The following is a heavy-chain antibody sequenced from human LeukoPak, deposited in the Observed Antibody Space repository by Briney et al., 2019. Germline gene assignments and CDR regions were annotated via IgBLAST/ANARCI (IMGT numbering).Heavy chain of an antibody. CDR2: ISWNSGSI. CDR3: AKALYVVTGPLDY. J-gene: IGHJ4*02. CDR1: GFTFSSYA. D-gene: IGHD2-21*02. Sequence: GGSLRLSCAASGFTFSSYAMSWVRQAPGKGLEWVSGISWNSGSIGYADSVKGRFTISRDNAKNSLYLQMNSLRAEDTALYYCAKALYVVTGPLDYWGQGTLVTVSS. V-gene: IGHV3-9*01.